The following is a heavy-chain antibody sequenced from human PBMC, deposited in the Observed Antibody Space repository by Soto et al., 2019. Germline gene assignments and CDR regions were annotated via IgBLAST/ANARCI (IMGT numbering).Heavy chain of an antibody. CDR1: GYTFTSYG. Sequence: ASVKVSCKASGYTFTSYGISWVRQAPGQGLEWMGWISAYNGNTNYAQKLQGRVTMTTDTSTSTAYMELRSLRTDDTAVYYCARDNSSGWYVVYWGQGTLVTVSS. D-gene: IGHD6-19*01. V-gene: IGHV1-18*04. J-gene: IGHJ4*02. CDR2: ISAYNGNT. CDR3: ARDNSSGWYVVY.